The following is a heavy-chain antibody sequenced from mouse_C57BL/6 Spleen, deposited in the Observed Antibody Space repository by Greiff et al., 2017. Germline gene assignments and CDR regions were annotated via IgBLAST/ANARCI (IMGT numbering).Heavy chain of an antibody. J-gene: IGHJ3*01. V-gene: IGHV5-4*01. Sequence: EVKLVESGGGLVKPGGSLKLSCAASGFTFSSYAMSWVRQTPEKRLEWVATISDGGSYTYYPDNVKGRFTISRDNAKNNLYLQMGHLKSEDTAMYYCARDATYYYGSSYPAWFAYGGQGTLVTVSA. D-gene: IGHD1-1*01. CDR3: ARDATYYYGSSYPAWFAY. CDR1: GFTFSSYA. CDR2: ISDGGSYT.